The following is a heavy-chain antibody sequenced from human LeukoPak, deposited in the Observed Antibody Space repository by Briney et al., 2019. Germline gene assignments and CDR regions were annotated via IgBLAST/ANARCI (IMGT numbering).Heavy chain of an antibody. V-gene: IGHV3-53*01. D-gene: IGHD3-10*01. CDR2: IYSGGST. Sequence: GGSLRLSCAASGFTVSSNYMSWVRQAPGKGLEWVSVIYSGGSTYYADSVKGRFTISRDNAKKSLYLQMNSLRAEDTAVYYCARPRLLYGSGPILVWGQGTLVTVSS. CDR3: ARPRLLYGSGPILV. J-gene: IGHJ4*02. CDR1: GFTVSSNY.